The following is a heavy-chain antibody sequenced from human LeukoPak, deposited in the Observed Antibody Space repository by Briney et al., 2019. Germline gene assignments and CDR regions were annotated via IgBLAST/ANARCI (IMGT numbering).Heavy chain of an antibody. V-gene: IGHV3-21*01. Sequence: GGSLRLSCAASGFTFSSYSMNWVRQAPGKGLEWVSSISSSSSYIYYADSVKGRFTISRDNAKNSLYLQMNSLRAEDTAVYYCARDSRGCSGGSCYSGYFDYWGQEALVTVSS. CDR1: GFTFSSYS. J-gene: IGHJ4*02. D-gene: IGHD2-15*01. CDR3: ARDSRGCSGGSCYSGYFDY. CDR2: ISSSSSYI.